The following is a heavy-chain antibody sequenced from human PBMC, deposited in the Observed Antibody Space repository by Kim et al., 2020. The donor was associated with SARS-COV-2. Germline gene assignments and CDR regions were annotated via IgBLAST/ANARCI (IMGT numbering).Heavy chain of an antibody. D-gene: IGHD3-3*01. Sequence: GLEWSGYIGYSGSTNYHPSLKSRVTISVDTSKNQFSLKLSSVTAADTGVYYCARGGTIFGVVTRPFDYWGQRPLVTVSS. J-gene: IGHJ4*02. CDR2: IGYSGST. V-gene: IGHV4-31*02. CDR3: ARGGTIFGVVTRPFDY.